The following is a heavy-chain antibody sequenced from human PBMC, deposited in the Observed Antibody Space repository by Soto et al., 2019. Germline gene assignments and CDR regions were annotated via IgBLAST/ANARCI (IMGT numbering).Heavy chain of an antibody. CDR2: ISAYNGNT. V-gene: IGHV1-18*01. J-gene: IGHJ6*02. D-gene: IGHD1-1*01. Sequence: QVQLVQSGAEVKKPGASVKVSCKASGYTFTSYGISWVRQAPGQGLEWMGWISAYNGNTNYAQKHQGRVTTITDTSTTTAYKKLRSLRSADTAVYYCSREDNRNNNYYYGMDVWGQGTTVTVSS. CDR3: SREDNRNNNYYYGMDV. CDR1: GYTFTSYG.